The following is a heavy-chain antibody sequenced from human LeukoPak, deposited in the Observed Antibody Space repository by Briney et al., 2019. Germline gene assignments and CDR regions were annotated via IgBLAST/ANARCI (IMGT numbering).Heavy chain of an antibody. CDR3: ARGPLGVPSYYDFWSGYRAGYYYYYMDV. V-gene: IGHV1-69*13. Sequence: SVKVSCKASGYTFTSYGISWVRQAPGQGLEWMGGIIPIFGTANYAQKFQGRVTITADESTSTAYMELSSLRSEDTAVYYCARGPLGVPSYYDFWSGYRAGYYYYYMDVWGKGTTVTVSS. J-gene: IGHJ6*03. CDR2: IIPIFGTA. CDR1: GYTFTSYG. D-gene: IGHD3-3*01.